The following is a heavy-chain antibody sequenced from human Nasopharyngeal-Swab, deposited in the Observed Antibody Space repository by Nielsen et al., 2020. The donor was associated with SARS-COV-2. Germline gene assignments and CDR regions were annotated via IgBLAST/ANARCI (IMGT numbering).Heavy chain of an antibody. Sequence: SETLSLTCTVSGGSISSSSYYWGWIRQPPGKGLEWIGSIYYSGSTYYNPSLKGRVTISVDTSKNQFSLKLSSVTAADMAVYYCARLPTAYSSSWYLDYWGQGTLVTFSS. CDR3: ARLPTAYSSSWYLDY. CDR1: GGSISSSSYY. D-gene: IGHD6-13*01. V-gene: IGHV4-39*01. J-gene: IGHJ4*02. CDR2: IYYSGST.